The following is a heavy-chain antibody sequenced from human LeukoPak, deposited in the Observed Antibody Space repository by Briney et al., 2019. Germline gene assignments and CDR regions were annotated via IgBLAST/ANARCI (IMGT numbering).Heavy chain of an antibody. CDR2: VSISGGTI. V-gene: IGHV3-48*04. CDR1: GLTFSGHN. J-gene: IGHJ4*02. CDR3: ARAMSTFGGVRNYFDS. D-gene: IGHD3-16*01. Sequence: GGSLRLSCAASGLTFSGHNMNWVRQAPGKGLEWISFVSISGGTIYYADSVKGRFRISRDNAKSSLDLEMSSLRAEDTAVYYCARAMSTFGGVRNYFDSWGQGSLVTVSS.